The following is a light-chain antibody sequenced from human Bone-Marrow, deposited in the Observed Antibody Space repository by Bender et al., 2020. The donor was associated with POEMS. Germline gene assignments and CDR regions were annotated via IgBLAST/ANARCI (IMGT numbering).Light chain of an antibody. Sequence: QSVLTQPPSASGTPGQRVTISCSGGSSNICAHAVNWYQHLPGTAPKLLTYSSHRRPSEVPDRFSGSRSGTSASLAISRLQSEDEADYYCAVWDDSLNGWVFGGGTKLTVL. J-gene: IGLJ3*02. CDR1: SSNICAHA. CDR2: SSH. CDR3: AVWDDSLNGWV. V-gene: IGLV1-44*01.